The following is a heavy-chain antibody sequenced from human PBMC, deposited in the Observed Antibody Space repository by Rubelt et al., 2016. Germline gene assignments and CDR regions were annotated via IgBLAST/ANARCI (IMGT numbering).Heavy chain of an antibody. CDR3: ARGDHNFDP. V-gene: IGHV1-2*06. D-gene: IGHD1-14*01. Sequence: QVQLVQSGAEVKKPGASVKVSCKASGYTFTGYYIHWVRQAPGQGLEWMGRIDPNRGGTNYAPKFKDRVTMTRDTSFGAAYLDLRRLTSDDTAIYYCARGDHNFDPWGRGTLVTVSS. CDR1: GYTFTGYY. J-gene: IGHJ5*02. CDR2: IDPNRGGT.